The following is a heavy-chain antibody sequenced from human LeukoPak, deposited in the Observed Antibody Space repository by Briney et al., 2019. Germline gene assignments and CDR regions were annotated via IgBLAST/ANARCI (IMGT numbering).Heavy chain of an antibody. J-gene: IGHJ4*02. Sequence: GASVKVSCKASGYTFTSYGISWVRQAPGQGLEWMGWISAYNGNTNYAQKLQGRVTMTRDTSTSTVYMELSSLRSEDTAVYYCARDPYLGYCSSTSCRFRGSYFDYWGQGTLVTVSS. CDR3: ARDPYLGYCSSTSCRFRGSYFDY. CDR1: GYTFTSYG. V-gene: IGHV1-18*01. D-gene: IGHD2-2*01. CDR2: ISAYNGNT.